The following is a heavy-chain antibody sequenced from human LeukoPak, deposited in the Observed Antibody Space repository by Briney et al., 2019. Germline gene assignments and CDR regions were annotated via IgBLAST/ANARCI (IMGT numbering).Heavy chain of an antibody. J-gene: IGHJ4*02. CDR3: TREDHSNYNY. V-gene: IGHV3-23*01. CDR1: GFTFSSYG. D-gene: IGHD4-11*01. Sequence: GGSLRLSCAASGFTFSSYGMHWVRQAPGKGLEWVSGISASGGGTYYADSVKGRFTVSRDNSKNTLYLQMNSLRAEDTAVYYCTREDHSNYNYWGQGTLVTVSS. CDR2: ISASGGGT.